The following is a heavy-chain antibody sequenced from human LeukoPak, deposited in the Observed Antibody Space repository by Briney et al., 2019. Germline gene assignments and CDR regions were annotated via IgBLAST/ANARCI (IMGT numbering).Heavy chain of an antibody. CDR1: GFTFSTYG. CDR2: IRYDATNK. Sequence: GGSLRLSCAASGFTFSTYGIHWVRQAPGKGLEWVAFIRYDATNKLYADSVKGRFTISRDNSKNMLYLQMNSLRAEDTAVYHCAKDRDYGDYPSAYYYYMDVWGKGTTVTVSS. CDR3: AKDRDYGDYPSAYYYYMDV. D-gene: IGHD4-17*01. V-gene: IGHV3-30*02. J-gene: IGHJ6*03.